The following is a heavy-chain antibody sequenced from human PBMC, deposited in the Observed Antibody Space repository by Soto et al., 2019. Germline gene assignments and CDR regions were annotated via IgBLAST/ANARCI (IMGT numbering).Heavy chain of an antibody. CDR2: IIPTVNTA. Sequence: SVKVSCKASGGTFITYIISWVRQAPGQGLEWMGRIIPTVNTANYAQKFQGRVTITADKSTSTAYMELNNLRSEDTAVYFCALDSAYYYDNSGYYKRGFDYWGQGTLVTVSS. V-gene: IGHV1-69*08. CDR3: ALDSAYYYDNSGYYKRGFDY. CDR1: GGTFITYI. D-gene: IGHD3-22*01. J-gene: IGHJ4*02.